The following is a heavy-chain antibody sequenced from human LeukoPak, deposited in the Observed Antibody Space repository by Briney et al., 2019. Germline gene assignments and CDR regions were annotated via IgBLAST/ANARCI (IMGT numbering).Heavy chain of an antibody. D-gene: IGHD6-25*01. Sequence: SVKVSCKASGGTFSSYAISWVRQAPGQGLEWMGRIIPILGIANYAQKFQGRVTITADKSTSTAYMELSSLRSEDTVVYYCARERREYYYYGMDVWGQGTTVTVSS. CDR2: IIPILGIA. CDR1: GGTFSSYA. CDR3: ARERREYYYYGMDV. V-gene: IGHV1-69*04. J-gene: IGHJ6*02.